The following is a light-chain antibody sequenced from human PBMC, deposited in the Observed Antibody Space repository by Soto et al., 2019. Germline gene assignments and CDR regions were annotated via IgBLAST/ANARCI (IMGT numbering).Light chain of an antibody. CDR1: QSVSSR. CDR3: QQYDSSPGT. CDR2: GAS. Sequence: EIVMTQSPATLSVSPGERATLSCRASQSVSSRLAWYQQKRGQAPRLLIYGASTRATGFPARFSGSRSGTDFTLTISRLEPEDFAVYYCQQYDSSPGTFGQGTKVDIK. V-gene: IGKV3-15*01. J-gene: IGKJ1*01.